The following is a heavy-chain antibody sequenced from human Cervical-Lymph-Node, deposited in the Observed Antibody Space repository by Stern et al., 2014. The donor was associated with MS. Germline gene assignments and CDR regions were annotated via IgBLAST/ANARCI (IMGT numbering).Heavy chain of an antibody. CDR2: VFYSGST. V-gene: IGHV4-39*01. CDR3: ARQFPRELPWVTDAFDI. CDR1: GGSISSGTSY. J-gene: IGHJ3*02. Sequence: QVQLVQSGPGLVKPSETLSLTCSVSGGSISSGTSYWGWIRQPPGKGLEWIGSVFYSGSTHFNPSVKSRVTISVDTSKNHFSLKLISVTAADTAVYYCARQFPRELPWVTDAFDIWGQGIMVSVSS. D-gene: IGHD4-23*01.